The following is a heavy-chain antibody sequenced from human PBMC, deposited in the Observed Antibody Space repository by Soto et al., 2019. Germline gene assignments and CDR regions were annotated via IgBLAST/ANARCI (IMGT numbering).Heavy chain of an antibody. Sequence: GGSLRLSCEASGFTFSSYNLNWVRQAPGKGLEWVSYISSSSSTIYYADSVKGRFTISRDNAKNSLYLQMNSLRDEDTAVYYCARAPGESGSYYGFFDYWGQGTLVTVSS. CDR2: ISSSSSTI. CDR1: GFTFSSYN. V-gene: IGHV3-48*02. CDR3: ARAPGESGSYYGFFDY. J-gene: IGHJ4*02. D-gene: IGHD1-26*01.